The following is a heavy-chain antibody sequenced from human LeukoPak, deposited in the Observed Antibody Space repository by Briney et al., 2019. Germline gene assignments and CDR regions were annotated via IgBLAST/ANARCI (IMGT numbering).Heavy chain of an antibody. CDR1: GFTFTNYA. J-gene: IGHJ6*04. V-gene: IGHV3-21*01. CDR3: ARDRPAPQDIVVVPAAPYYYYGMDV. D-gene: IGHD2-2*01. CDR2: ISSSSSYI. Sequence: GASLRLSCAASGFTFTNYAISWVRQAPGKGLEWVSSISSSSSYIYYADSVKGRFTISRDNAKNSLYLQMNSLRAEDTAVYYCARDRPAPQDIVVVPAAPYYYYGMDVWGKGTTVTVSS.